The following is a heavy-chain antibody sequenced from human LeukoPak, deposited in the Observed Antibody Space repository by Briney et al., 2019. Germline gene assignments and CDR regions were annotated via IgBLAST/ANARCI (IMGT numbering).Heavy chain of an antibody. V-gene: IGHV3-21*01. Sequence: GGSLRLSCTTSGFSFNDYSLNWVRQAPGKGLEWVSSISGNRAHIVYPDSVRGRFTLSRDDAQRSVHLQMNSLRDDDTAVYYCVKGETRTSVTGFRSWGQGTLVTVSS. J-gene: IGHJ5*02. CDR1: GFSFNDYS. D-gene: IGHD1-1*01. CDR2: ISGNRAHI. CDR3: VKGETRTSVTGFRS.